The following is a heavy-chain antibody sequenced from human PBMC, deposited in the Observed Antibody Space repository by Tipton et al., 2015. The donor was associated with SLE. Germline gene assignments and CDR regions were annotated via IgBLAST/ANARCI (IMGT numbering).Heavy chain of an antibody. CDR3: AREALAGAFDY. Sequence: TLSLNCTVSGYSVSSGYSWGWIRQPPGKGLECFGTIYHSGSTYYNPSLQSRVTMSVDTSKNQFSLKLSSVTAADTAVYYCAREALAGAFDYWGQGILVTVSS. CDR1: GYSVSSGYS. J-gene: IGHJ4*02. V-gene: IGHV4-38-2*02. D-gene: IGHD6-19*01. CDR2: IYHSGST.